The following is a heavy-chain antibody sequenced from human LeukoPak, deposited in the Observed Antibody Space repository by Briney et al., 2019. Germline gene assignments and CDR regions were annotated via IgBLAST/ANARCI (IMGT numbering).Heavy chain of an antibody. Sequence: PPGGSLRLSCAASGFNFSTHWMNWVRQAPGKGLEWVADIKGDGSKKYYVDSVKGRFTISRDNAKNTLYLQMNSLRAEDTAMYYCARDYGRSRDYGMDVWGQGTTVTVSS. V-gene: IGHV3-7*01. D-gene: IGHD3-10*01. CDR3: ARDYGRSRDYGMDV. CDR1: GFNFSTHW. J-gene: IGHJ6*02. CDR2: IKGDGSKK.